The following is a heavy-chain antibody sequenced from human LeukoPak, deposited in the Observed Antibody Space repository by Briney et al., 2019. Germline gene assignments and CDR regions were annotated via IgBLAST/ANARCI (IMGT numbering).Heavy chain of an antibody. J-gene: IGHJ4*02. Sequence: GGSLRLSCAASGFTLSSYGMSWVRRAPGKGPEWVSGISGSGGNTYYADSVKGRFTISRDNSQNTLYLQMSTLRAEDTAVYYCAKVVSGYHFDYWGQGTLVTVSS. V-gene: IGHV3-23*01. CDR2: ISGSGGNT. D-gene: IGHD5-12*01. CDR1: GFTLSSYG. CDR3: AKVVSGYHFDY.